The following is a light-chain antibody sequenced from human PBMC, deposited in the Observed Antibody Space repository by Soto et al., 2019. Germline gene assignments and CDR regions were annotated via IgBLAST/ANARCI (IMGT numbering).Light chain of an antibody. CDR3: QQRSNPFT. CDR1: QNLDSY. J-gene: IGKJ3*01. V-gene: IGKV3-11*01. Sequence: EIVLTQSPATLSLSPGEIATLSCSASQNLDSYLAWYQQKPGQAPRLVIHDVSSRATGIPARFSGSGSGTHFTLTISSLEPEDFAVYYCQQRSNPFTFGPGTKVDI. CDR2: DVS.